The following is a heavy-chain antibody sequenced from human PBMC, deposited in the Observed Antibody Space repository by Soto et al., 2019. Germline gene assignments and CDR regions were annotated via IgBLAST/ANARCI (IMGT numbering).Heavy chain of an antibody. Sequence: GESLKISCKGSGYSFTSYWISWVRQMPGKGLEWMGRIDPSDSYTNYSPSFQGHVTISADKSISTAYLQWSSLKASDTAIYYCARRGDSSSWYSDWFDPWGQGTLVTVSS. CDR1: GYSFTSYW. J-gene: IGHJ5*02. CDR2: IDPSDSYT. D-gene: IGHD6-13*01. CDR3: ARRGDSSSWYSDWFDP. V-gene: IGHV5-10-1*01.